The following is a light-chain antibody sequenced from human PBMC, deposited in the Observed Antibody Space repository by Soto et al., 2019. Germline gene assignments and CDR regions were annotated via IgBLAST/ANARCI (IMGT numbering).Light chain of an antibody. CDR3: PQANSFT. J-gene: IGKJ5*01. V-gene: IGKV1-12*01. CDR1: QGISSW. Sequence: ATVGDRVTISCRASQGISSWLAWYQQKPGKAPKLLIYAASSLQSGVPSRLSGSGSGTDFTLPISTLQPEDFATYSCPQANSFTCGQGTRLEIK. CDR2: AAS.